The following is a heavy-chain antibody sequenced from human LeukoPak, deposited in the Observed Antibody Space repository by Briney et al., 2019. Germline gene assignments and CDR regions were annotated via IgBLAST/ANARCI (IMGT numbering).Heavy chain of an antibody. J-gene: IGHJ6*02. Sequence: SETLSLTCAVYGGSFSGYYWSWIRQPPGKGLEWIGEINHSGSTNYNPSLKSRVTISVDTSKNQFSLRLSSVTAADTAVYYCAGGRKNYYYYGMDVWGQGTTVTVSS. CDR3: AGGRKNYYYYGMDV. CDR1: GGSFSGYY. CDR2: INHSGST. V-gene: IGHV4-34*01.